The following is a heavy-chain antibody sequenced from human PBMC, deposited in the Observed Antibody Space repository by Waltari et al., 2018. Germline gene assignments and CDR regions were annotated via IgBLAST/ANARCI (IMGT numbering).Heavy chain of an antibody. J-gene: IGHJ6*02. CDR3: ARDRGYSGYGLKVIEHYYYYGRDV. Sequence: QVQLQESGPGLVTPSATLSLTCTVSGGSISSYYWSWIRQPPGKGLEWLGYINYSGSTTHNPCLTRRVTISVDTPKNQFSLKLSSVTAADTAGYYCARDRGYSGYGLKVIEHYYYYGRDVWGQGTTVTVSS. V-gene: IGHV4-59*01. D-gene: IGHD5-12*01. CDR2: INYSGST. CDR1: GGSISSYY.